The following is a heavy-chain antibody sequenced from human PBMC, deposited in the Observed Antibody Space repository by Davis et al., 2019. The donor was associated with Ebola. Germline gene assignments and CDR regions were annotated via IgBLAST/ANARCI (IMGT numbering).Heavy chain of an antibody. CDR3: ARAKYSTNGGDY. CDR1: GFTFSDYY. V-gene: IGHV3-11*01. CDR2: ISDTGFGT. J-gene: IGHJ4*01. Sequence: GESLKISCAASGFTFSDYYMTWIRQAPGKGLEWVSYISDTGFGTYYAASVKGRFSISRDNAKNSLYLEMDSLRDEDTALYYCARAKYSTNGGDYWSHGTLVTVSS. D-gene: IGHD6-6*01.